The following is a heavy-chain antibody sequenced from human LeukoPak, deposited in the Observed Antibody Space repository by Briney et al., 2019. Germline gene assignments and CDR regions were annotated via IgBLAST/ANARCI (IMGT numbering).Heavy chain of an antibody. CDR1: GGSISSYY. V-gene: IGHV4-4*07. CDR3: TRDPSFRSNFGVYADS. Sequence: SETLSLTCSVSGGSISSYYWSWIRQPAGKGLEWVGRIYSSGSTNYNPSLKSRVTMSVDTSKNQFSLKLSSVTAADTAVYYCTRDPSFRSNFGVYADSWGQGTLVTVSS. J-gene: IGHJ4*02. CDR2: IYSSGST. D-gene: IGHD4-17*01.